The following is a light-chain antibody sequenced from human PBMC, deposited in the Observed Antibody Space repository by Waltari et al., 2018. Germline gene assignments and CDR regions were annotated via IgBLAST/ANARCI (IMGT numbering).Light chain of an antibody. CDR3: ATWDDSLNALV. V-gene: IGLV1-36*01. Sequence: QSVLTQPPSVSEAPRQRVTISCSGSSSNIGNNAVNWYQQLPGKAPKLLIYYDDLVSSGVSDRFSGSKSGTSASLAISGRQSEDEADYYCATWDDSLNALVFGGGTKRTVL. CDR1: SSNIGNNA. J-gene: IGLJ3*02. CDR2: YDD.